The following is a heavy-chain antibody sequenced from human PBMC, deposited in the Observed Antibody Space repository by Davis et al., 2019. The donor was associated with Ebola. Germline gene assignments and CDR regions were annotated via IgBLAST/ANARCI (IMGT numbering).Heavy chain of an antibody. J-gene: IGHJ5*02. D-gene: IGHD3-10*01. CDR2: IYSGGYS. Sequence: GESLKISCAASGITFNTYSMNWVRQAPGKGLEWVSSIYSGGYSYYADSVKGRFTISRDNFKNTLYLQMNSLRVDDTAVYYCARAGPFVGFDPWGQGTLVTVSS. V-gene: IGHV3-53*01. CDR3: ARAGPFVGFDP. CDR1: GITFNTYS.